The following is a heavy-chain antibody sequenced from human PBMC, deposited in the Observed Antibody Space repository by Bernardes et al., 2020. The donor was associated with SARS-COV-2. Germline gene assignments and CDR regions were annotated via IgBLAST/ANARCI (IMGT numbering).Heavy chain of an antibody. CDR2: IYYSGST. Sequence: SETLSLTCTVSGGSISSYYWSWIRQPPGKGLEWIGYIYYSGSTNYNPSLKSRVTISVDTSKNQFSLKLSSVTAADTAVYYCARTDIVVVPAAINWGGTGFDPWGQGTLVTVSS. CDR3: ARTDIVVVPAAINWGGTGFDP. J-gene: IGHJ5*02. CDR1: GGSISSYY. V-gene: IGHV4-59*08. D-gene: IGHD2-2*02.